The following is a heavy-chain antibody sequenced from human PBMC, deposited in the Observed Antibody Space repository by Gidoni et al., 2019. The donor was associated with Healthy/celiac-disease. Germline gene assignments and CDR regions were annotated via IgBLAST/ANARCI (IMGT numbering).Heavy chain of an antibody. CDR3: AREAYGITIFGVVKGNSWFDP. D-gene: IGHD3-3*01. V-gene: IGHV1-69*01. CDR1: GGTFSSYA. CDR2: IIPIFGTA. J-gene: IGHJ5*02. Sequence: QVQLVQSGAEVKKPGSSVKVSCKASGGTFSSYAIRWVRQAPGQGLEWMGGIIPIFGTANYAQKFQGRVTITADESTSTAYMELSSLRSEDTAVYYCAREAYGITIFGVVKGNSWFDPWGQGTLVTVSS.